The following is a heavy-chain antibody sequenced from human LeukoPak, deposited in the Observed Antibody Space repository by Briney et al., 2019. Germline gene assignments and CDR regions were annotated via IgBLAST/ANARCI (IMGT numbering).Heavy chain of an antibody. CDR2: IYTSGTT. V-gene: IGHV4-61*09. CDR3: ARGITIFGVVIQNWFDP. Sequence: SETLSLTCTVSGGSISSGSYFWSWIRQPAGKGLEWIGHIYTSGTTNYNPSLKSRVTISADTSKNQFSLKLSSVTAADTAVYYCARGITIFGVVIQNWFDPWGQGTLVTASS. D-gene: IGHD3-3*01. J-gene: IGHJ5*02. CDR1: GGSISSGSYF.